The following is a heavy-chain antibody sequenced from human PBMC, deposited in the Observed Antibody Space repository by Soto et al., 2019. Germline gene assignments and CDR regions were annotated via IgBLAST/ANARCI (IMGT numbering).Heavy chain of an antibody. J-gene: IGHJ4*02. CDR2: ISGSGGST. Sequence: EVQLLESGGGLVQPGGSLRLCCAASGFTFSSYAMSWVRQAPGKGLEWVSAISGSGGSTYYADSVKGRFTISRDNSKNTLYLQMNSLRAEDTAVYYCAKGIRYVVGATAFDYWGQGTLVTVSS. D-gene: IGHD1-26*01. CDR1: GFTFSSYA. V-gene: IGHV3-23*01. CDR3: AKGIRYVVGATAFDY.